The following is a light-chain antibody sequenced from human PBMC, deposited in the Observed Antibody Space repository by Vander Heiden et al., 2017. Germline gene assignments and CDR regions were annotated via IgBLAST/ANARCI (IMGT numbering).Light chain of an antibody. Sequence: SVLTQPPSASGTPGQRVTISCSGISSNIGSNYVYWYQPLPGTASKLLIYRNNQRPSGVPARFSGSKSGTSASLAISGLRSEDEADYYCAAWDDSLSGVVFGGGTKLTVL. J-gene: IGLJ2*01. CDR2: RNN. CDR1: SSNIGSNY. V-gene: IGLV1-47*01. CDR3: AAWDDSLSGVV.